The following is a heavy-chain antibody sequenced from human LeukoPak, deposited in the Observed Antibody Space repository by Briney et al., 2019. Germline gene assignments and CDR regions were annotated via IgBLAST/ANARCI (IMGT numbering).Heavy chain of an antibody. V-gene: IGHV1-18*04. D-gene: IGHD3-10*01. J-gene: IGHJ5*02. CDR2: ISAYNGNT. CDR3: ARDRRTMVRGFFDP. Sequence: ASVKVSCEASGYTFTSYGISWVRQAPGQGLEWMGWISAYNGNTNYAQKLQGRVTMTTDTSTSTAYMELRSLRSDDTAVYYCARDRRTMVRGFFDPWGQGTLVTVSS. CDR1: GYTFTSYG.